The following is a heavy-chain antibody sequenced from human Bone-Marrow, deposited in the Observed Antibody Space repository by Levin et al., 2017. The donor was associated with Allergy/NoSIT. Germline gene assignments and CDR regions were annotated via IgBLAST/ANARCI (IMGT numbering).Heavy chain of an antibody. CDR2: IDPNDGGT. V-gene: IGHV1-2*06. J-gene: IGHJ5*02. Sequence: ASVKVSCKASGYMLTDYYLHWVRQAPGQGLEWMGRIDPNDGGTYYAQKFQGRVTMTRDTSINTAYIELSSLRSDDTAVYYCARDLGLVEHGTFKWIDPWGQGTLVTVSS. CDR3: ARDLGLVEHGTFKWIDP. D-gene: IGHD1/OR15-1a*01. CDR1: GYMLTDYY.